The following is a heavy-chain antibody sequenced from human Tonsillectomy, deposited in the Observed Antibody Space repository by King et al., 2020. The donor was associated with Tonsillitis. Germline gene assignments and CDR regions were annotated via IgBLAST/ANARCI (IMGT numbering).Heavy chain of an antibody. CDR1: GFSFSIYA. D-gene: IGHD4-23*01. Sequence: VQLVESGGGVVQPGRSLRLSCAASGFSFSIYAMHWVRQAPGKGLEWVAIISYDGNNQFYADSVKGRFTISRDNSNNTLYLQMNSLRADDTAVYYCARGRGGRWYAYYFDSWGQGTLVTVSS. CDR3: ARGRGGRWYAYYFDS. V-gene: IGHV3-30-3*01. CDR2: ISYDGNNQ. J-gene: IGHJ4*02.